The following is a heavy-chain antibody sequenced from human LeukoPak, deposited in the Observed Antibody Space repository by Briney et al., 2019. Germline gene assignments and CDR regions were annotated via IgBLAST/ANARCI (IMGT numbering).Heavy chain of an antibody. J-gene: IGHJ4*02. CDR3: AKVDGWAVAGDY. V-gene: IGHV3-23*01. D-gene: IGHD6-19*01. CDR2: ISGSGNST. Sequence: GGSLRLSCAASGFTFSTYAMSWVRQAPGKGLEWVSSISGSGNSTYYADSVKGRFTISRDNSKNTLHVQMNSLRAEDTAVYYCAKVDGWAVAGDYWGQGTLVTVSS. CDR1: GFTFSTYA.